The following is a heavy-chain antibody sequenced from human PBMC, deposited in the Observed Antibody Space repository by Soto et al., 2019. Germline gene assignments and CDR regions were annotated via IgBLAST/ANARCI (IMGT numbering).Heavy chain of an antibody. D-gene: IGHD1-1*01. V-gene: IGHV3-23*01. CDR1: GFTFSSYA. Sequence: GGSLRLSCAASGFTFSSYAMNWVRQAPGKGLEWVSPISDSGTSTYYADSVKGRFTISRDNSKNTLYLQMNSLRAEDTAVYYCAKELSNWNDMAYFDYWGQGTLVTVSS. CDR2: ISDSGTST. CDR3: AKELSNWNDMAYFDY. J-gene: IGHJ4*02.